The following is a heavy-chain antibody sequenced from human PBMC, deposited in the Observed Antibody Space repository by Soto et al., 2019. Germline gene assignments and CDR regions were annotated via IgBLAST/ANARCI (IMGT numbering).Heavy chain of an antibody. CDR3: ASGSTIVRGAPSWFDP. Sequence: QVQLVQSGAEVKKPGSSVKVSCKASGGTFSRYTINWVRQAPGQGLEWMGRIIPIAAIANYTQKFQGRVTITVDNSSTTAYMDLCSLRSDDTAVYYCASGSTIVRGAPSWFDPWGQGTLVTVSS. CDR1: GGTFSRYT. J-gene: IGHJ5*02. D-gene: IGHD3-10*01. CDR2: IIPIAAIA. V-gene: IGHV1-69*02.